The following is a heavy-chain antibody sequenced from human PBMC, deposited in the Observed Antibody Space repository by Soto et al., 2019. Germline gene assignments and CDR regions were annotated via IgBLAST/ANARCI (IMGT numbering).Heavy chain of an antibody. CDR2: INQGGSEK. Sequence: SLRLSCAASGFTFSSYWMTWVRQAPGKGLEWVTNINQGGSEKYYVDSVKGRFTISRDNAKNSLYLQMNSLRAEDAAVYYCARGSDFSVAARPSLYWGKGTLVTVSS. J-gene: IGHJ4*02. CDR3: ARGSDFSVAARPSLY. CDR1: GFTFSSYW. V-gene: IGHV3-7*04. D-gene: IGHD6-6*01.